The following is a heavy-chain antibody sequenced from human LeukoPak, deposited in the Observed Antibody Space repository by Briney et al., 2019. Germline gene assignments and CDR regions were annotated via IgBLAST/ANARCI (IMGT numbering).Heavy chain of an antibody. CDR1: GGSFSGYY. CDR3: ARALSSGYYSLNY. CDR2: INHSGST. V-gene: IGHV4-34*01. Sequence: TTSETLSLTCAVYGGSFSGYYWSWIRQPPGKGLEWIGEINHSGSTNYNPSLKSRVTISVDTSKNQFSLKLSSATAADTAVYYCARALSSGYYSLNYWGQRTLVTVSS. D-gene: IGHD3-22*01. J-gene: IGHJ4*02.